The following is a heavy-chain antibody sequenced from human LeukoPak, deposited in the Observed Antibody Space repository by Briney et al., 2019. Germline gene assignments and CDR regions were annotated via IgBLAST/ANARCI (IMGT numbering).Heavy chain of an antibody. V-gene: IGHV4-34*01. D-gene: IGHD6-13*01. Sequence: IPSETLSLTCAVYGGSFSGYYWSWIRQPPGKGLEWIGEINHSGSTNYNPSLKSRVTISVDTSKNQFSLKLSSVTAADTAVYYCAREVSIAAAGGFDYWGQGTLVTVSS. J-gene: IGHJ4*02. CDR3: AREVSIAAAGGFDY. CDR1: GGSFSGYY. CDR2: INHSGST.